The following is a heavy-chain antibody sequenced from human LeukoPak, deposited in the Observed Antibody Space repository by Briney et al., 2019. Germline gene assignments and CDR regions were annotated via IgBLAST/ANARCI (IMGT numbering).Heavy chain of an antibody. D-gene: IGHD6-13*01. CDR3: ARDGYSSSWTFDY. V-gene: IGHV4-59*12. CDR2: IYYSGST. CDR1: GGSTSSYY. Sequence: SETLSLTCTVSGGSTSSYYWSWIRQPPGKGLEWIGYIYYSGSTNYNPSLKSRVTMSVDTSKNQFSLKLSSVTAADTAVYYCARDGYSSSWTFDYWGQGTLVTVSS. J-gene: IGHJ4*02.